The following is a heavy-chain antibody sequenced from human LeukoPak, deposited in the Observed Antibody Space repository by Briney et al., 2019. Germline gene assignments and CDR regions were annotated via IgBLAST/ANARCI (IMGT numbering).Heavy chain of an antibody. CDR2: INHSGST. CDR1: GGSISSYY. V-gene: IGHV4-34*01. Sequence: PSETLSLTCTVSGGSISSYYWSWIRQPPGKGLEWIGEINHSGSTNYNPSLKSRVTISVDTSKNQFSLKLSSVTAADTAVYYCARGTLAAPGGYWGQGTLVTVSS. CDR3: ARGTLAAPGGY. D-gene: IGHD6-13*01. J-gene: IGHJ4*02.